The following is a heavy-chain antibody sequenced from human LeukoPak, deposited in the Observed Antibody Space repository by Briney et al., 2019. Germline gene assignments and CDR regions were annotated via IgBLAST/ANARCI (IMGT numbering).Heavy chain of an antibody. J-gene: IGHJ4*02. CDR2: MNGEGTTI. Sequence: GGSLRLSCATSGLTFRTTWMHWVRQAPGKGLMWVSRMNGEGTTIDYADPVKGRFTVSRDYAKNTLFLQMNNLRTEDTALYFCATARNFRFEYWGQGSLVIVSA. V-gene: IGHV3-74*01. D-gene: IGHD1-7*01. CDR3: ATARNFRFEY. CDR1: GLTFRTTW.